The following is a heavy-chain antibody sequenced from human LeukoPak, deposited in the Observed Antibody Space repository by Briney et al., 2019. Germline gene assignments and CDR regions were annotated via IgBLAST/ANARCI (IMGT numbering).Heavy chain of an antibody. CDR3: ARLGGFNDY. Sequence: SETLSLTCTVSGDSISGYYWTWIRQPPVKGPEWIGHIYYSGSTNYNPSLKSRVTISLDTSKNQFSLKLSSVTAADTAVYYCARLGGFNDYWGQGTLVTVSS. V-gene: IGHV4-59*08. J-gene: IGHJ4*02. CDR1: GDSISGYY. CDR2: IYYSGST. D-gene: IGHD2-15*01.